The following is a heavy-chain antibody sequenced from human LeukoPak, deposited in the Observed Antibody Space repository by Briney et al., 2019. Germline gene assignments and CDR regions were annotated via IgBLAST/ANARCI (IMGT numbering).Heavy chain of an antibody. CDR1: GGSISSYY. CDR2: IYYSGST. V-gene: IGHV4-59*12. CDR3: ARDSPYYYGSGSYNFDY. D-gene: IGHD3-10*01. Sequence: SETLSLTCTVSGGSISSYYWSWIRQPPGKGLEWIGYIYYSGSTNYNPSLKSRVTISVDTSKNQFSLKLSSVTAADTAVYYCARDSPYYYGSGSYNFDYWGQGTLVTVSS. J-gene: IGHJ4*02.